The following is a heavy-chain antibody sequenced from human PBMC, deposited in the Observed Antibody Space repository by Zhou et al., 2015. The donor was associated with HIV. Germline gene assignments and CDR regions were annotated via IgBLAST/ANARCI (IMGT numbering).Heavy chain of an antibody. CDR1: EYTFTNHD. Sequence: QVQLVQSGAEVKKPGASVKVSCKASEYTFTNHDINWVRQAAGQGLEWLGWMNPNTGNTAYAQKFQDRVTMTRNTSASTAYMELSSLRSEDTAVYYCARVPGWAGFGDSSGHAFD. V-gene: IGHV1-8*01. CDR2: MNPNTGNT. CDR3: ARVPGWAGFGDSSGHAFD. D-gene: IGHD3-22*01. J-gene: IGHJ3*02.